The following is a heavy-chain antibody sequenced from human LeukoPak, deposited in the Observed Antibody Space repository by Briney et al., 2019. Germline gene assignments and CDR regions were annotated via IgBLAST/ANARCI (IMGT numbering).Heavy chain of an antibody. D-gene: IGHD4-17*01. J-gene: IGHJ4*02. V-gene: IGHV4-59*01. Sequence: PSETLSLTCTVSGGSISSYYWSWIRQPPGKGREWVGYIYYRGSTHYTPSLTSRVTISVDTSKNLLSLKLTSVTAADTAVYYCARGRYGDSNFDYWGQGTLVTVSS. CDR3: ARGRYGDSNFDY. CDR1: GGSISSYY. CDR2: IYYRGST.